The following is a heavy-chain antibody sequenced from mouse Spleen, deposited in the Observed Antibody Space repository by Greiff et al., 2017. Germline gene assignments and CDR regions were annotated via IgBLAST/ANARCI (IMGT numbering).Heavy chain of an antibody. J-gene: IGHJ3*01. CDR3: ARGGYGNGFAY. V-gene: IGHV1-66*01. CDR2: IYPGDGST. D-gene: IGHD2-1*01. Sequence: QVQLQQSGPELVKPGASVKMSCKASGYTFTSYYIHWVKQRPGQGLEWIGWIYPGDGSTNYNEKFKGKATLTADTSSSTAYMQLSSLTSEDSAIYYCARGGYGNGFAYWGQGTLVTVSA. CDR1: GYTFTSYY.